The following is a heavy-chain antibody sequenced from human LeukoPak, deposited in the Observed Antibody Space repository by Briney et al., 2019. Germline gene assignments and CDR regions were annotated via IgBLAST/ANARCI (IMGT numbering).Heavy chain of an antibody. J-gene: IGHJ3*02. CDR2: ISWDGGST. CDR1: GFTFDDYA. D-gene: IGHD3-22*01. CDR3: AKDTGYYYDSSGYWPI. V-gene: IGHV3-43D*03. Sequence: GGSLRLSCAASGFTFDDYAMHWVRQAPGKGLEWVSLISWDGGSTYYADPVKGRFTISRDNSKNSLYLQMNSLRAEDTALYYCAKDTGYYYDSSGYWPIWGQGTMVTVSS.